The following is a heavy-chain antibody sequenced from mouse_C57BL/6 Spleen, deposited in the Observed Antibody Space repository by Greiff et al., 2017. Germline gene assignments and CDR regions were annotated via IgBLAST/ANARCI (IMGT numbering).Heavy chain of an antibody. V-gene: IGHV1-36*01. Sequence: VQLQQSGPVLVKPGPSVKISCKASGFTFTDYYMHWVKQSHGKSLEWLGLVYPYNGGTSYNQKFKGKATLTVDTSSSTAYMELNSLTSEDSAVYYGARTIYSNSFSVDDWGQGTTLTVSA. CDR1: GFTFTDYY. J-gene: IGHJ2*01. D-gene: IGHD2-5*01. CDR3: ARTIYSNSFSVDD. CDR2: VYPYNGGT.